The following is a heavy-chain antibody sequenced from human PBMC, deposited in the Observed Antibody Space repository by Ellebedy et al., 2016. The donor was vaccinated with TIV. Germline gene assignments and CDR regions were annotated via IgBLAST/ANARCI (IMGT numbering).Heavy chain of an antibody. D-gene: IGHD2-15*01. CDR2: LSYDGSDE. CDR1: GFTFSNYA. Sequence: GGSLRLXXAASGFTFSNYAMHWVRQAPGKGLEWVALLSYDGSDENYSDSVRGRFTISRDNAKNSVYLEMNNLRAEDTAVYYCARDGWGTATTSFLLDVWGKGTTVTVSS. CDR3: ARDGWGTATTSFLLDV. V-gene: IGHV3-30*04. J-gene: IGHJ6*04.